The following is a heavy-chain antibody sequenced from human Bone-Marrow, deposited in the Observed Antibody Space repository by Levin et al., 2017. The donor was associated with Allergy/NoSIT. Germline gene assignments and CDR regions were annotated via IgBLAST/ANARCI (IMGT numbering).Heavy chain of an antibody. V-gene: IGHV3-11*04. CDR2: ITNTSNTI. CDR1: GLTFSDYY. D-gene: IGHD1-14*01. J-gene: IGHJ6*02. Sequence: PGGSLRLSCAASGLTFSDYYMTWIRQSPGKGLEWISYITNTSNTIYYADSVKGRFTISRDNAKNSLYLQMNSLRAEDTAVYYCATESKNTGFYNGLDVWGQGTTVTVSS. CDR3: ATESKNTGFYNGLDV.